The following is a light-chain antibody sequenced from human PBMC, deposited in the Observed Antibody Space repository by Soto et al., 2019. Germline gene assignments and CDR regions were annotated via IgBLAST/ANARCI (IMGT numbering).Light chain of an antibody. CDR1: QGIRSE. Sequence: IQMTQSPPSLSPSVGDRVTVICRASQGIRSELGWYQQKPGKAPNLLIYGASTLQSGVPSRFSGSGSGTEFTLTISSLQPDDFATYYCQHYNSYWTFGQGTKVDIK. CDR3: QHYNSYWT. CDR2: GAS. J-gene: IGKJ1*01. V-gene: IGKV1-17*01.